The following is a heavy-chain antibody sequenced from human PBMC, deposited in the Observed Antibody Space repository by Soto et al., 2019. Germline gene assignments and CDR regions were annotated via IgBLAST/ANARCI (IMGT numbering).Heavy chain of an antibody. J-gene: IGHJ5*02. CDR1: GFAFSSYT. CDR2: ISSGGDST. CDR3: ARDVSLLVILDS. V-gene: IGHV3-21*06. Sequence: PGGSLRRSCADSGFAFSSYTMNWVRQAPGKGLERISSISSGGDSTHYADSVKGRFTVTRDSAKNSMFLQMHSLRVEDTAVYYCARDVSLLVILDSWGQGTLVTVSS. D-gene: IGHD2-15*01.